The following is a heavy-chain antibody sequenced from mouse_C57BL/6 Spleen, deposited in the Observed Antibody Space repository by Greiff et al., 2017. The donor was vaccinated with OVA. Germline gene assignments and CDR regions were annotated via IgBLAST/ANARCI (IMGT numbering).Heavy chain of an antibody. CDR3: ARHEAGYYRGAMDY. Sequence: VKVVESGAELVKPGASVKLSCKASGYTFTEYTIHWVKQRSGQGLEWIGWFYPGSGRIKYNEKFKDKATLTADKSSSTVYMELSRLTSEDSAVYFGARHEAGYYRGAMDYWGQGTSVTVSS. CDR2: FYPGSGRI. D-gene: IGHD2-3*01. J-gene: IGHJ4*01. V-gene: IGHV1-62-2*01. CDR1: GYTFTEYT.